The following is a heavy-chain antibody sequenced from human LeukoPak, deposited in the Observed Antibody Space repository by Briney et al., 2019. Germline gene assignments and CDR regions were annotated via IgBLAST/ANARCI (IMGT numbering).Heavy chain of an antibody. CDR3: AKEVRDGYNNR. D-gene: IGHD5-24*01. Sequence: GGSLRLSCAASGFTFSSYGMHWVRQAPGKGLEWVAVIWYDGSNKYYADSVKGRFTISRDNSKNTLYLQMNSLRAEDTAVYYCAKEVRDGYNNRWGQGILVTVSS. V-gene: IGHV3-33*06. J-gene: IGHJ4*02. CDR2: IWYDGSNK. CDR1: GFTFSSYG.